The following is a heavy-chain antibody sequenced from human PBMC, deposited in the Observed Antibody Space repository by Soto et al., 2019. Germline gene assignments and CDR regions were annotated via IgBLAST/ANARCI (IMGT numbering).Heavy chain of an antibody. CDR2: IWYDGSNK. CDR1: GFTFSSYG. CDR3: ARELIVYCSSTSCYPDDYYYYGMDV. J-gene: IGHJ6*02. D-gene: IGHD2-2*01. V-gene: IGHV3-33*01. Sequence: GGSLRLSCAASGFTFSSYGMHWVRQAPGKGLEWVAVIWYDGSNKYYADSVKGRFTISRDNSKNTLYLQMNSLRAEDTAVYYCARELIVYCSSTSCYPDDYYYYGMDVWGQGTTVTVSS.